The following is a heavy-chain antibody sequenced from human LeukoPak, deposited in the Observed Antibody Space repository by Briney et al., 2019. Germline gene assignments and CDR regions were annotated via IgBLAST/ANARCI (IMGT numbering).Heavy chain of an antibody. Sequence: GGSLRLSCAASGFTFSNAWMSWVRQAPGKGLEWVSMIYNIGTTYYTDSVKGRFTISRDNSKNTLYLQMNSLRAEDTAVYYCARWFCSSTSCYYDYWGQGTLVTVSS. CDR3: ARWFCSSTSCYYDY. V-gene: IGHV3-53*01. CDR2: IYNIGTT. D-gene: IGHD2-2*01. J-gene: IGHJ4*02. CDR1: GFTFSNAW.